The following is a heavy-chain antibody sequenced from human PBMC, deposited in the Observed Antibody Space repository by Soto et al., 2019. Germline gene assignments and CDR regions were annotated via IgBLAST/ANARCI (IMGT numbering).Heavy chain of an antibody. Sequence: PGGSLRLSCAASGFTFSSSTMNWVRQAPGKGLEWVSAISGSAGSTYYTDSVKGRFTISRDNSKNTLYLQMNSLRAEDTAVYYCAKSPPVAAITVDFWGQGTLVTVSS. CDR3: AKSPPVAAITVDF. V-gene: IGHV3-23*01. D-gene: IGHD6-19*01. CDR2: ISGSAGST. J-gene: IGHJ4*02. CDR1: GFTFSSST.